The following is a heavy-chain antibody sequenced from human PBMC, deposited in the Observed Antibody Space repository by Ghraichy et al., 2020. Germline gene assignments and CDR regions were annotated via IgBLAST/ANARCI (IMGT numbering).Heavy chain of an antibody. CDR2: ISYDGSNK. V-gene: IGHV3-30*18. CDR3: AKDLRSGLPASDY. J-gene: IGHJ4*02. Sequence: GGSLRLSCAASGFTFSNYGMHWVRQAPGKGLEWVAVISYDGSNKYYADSVKGRFTISRDNSKNTMFLQLNSLRVEDTAVYYCAKDLRSGLPASDYWGQGTLVMVYS. CDR1: GFTFSNYG. D-gene: IGHD6-19*01.